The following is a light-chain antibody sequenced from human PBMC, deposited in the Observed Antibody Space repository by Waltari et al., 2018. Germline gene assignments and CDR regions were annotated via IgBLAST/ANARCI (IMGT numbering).Light chain of an antibody. CDR3: QQRHNWPLT. Sequence: EIVLTQSPATLSLSPGERATLSCRASQSVRVYLAWYQQKPGQAPRLLIYDTSNRASGTPDRFSGSGSGTDFSLSISNLEPEDFAVYYCQQRHNWPLTFGGGTKVEIK. CDR2: DTS. CDR1: QSVRVY. V-gene: IGKV3-11*01. J-gene: IGKJ4*01.